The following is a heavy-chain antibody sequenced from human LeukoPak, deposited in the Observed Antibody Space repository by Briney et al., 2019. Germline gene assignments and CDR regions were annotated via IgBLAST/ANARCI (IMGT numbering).Heavy chain of an antibody. CDR2: ISYDGKNY. CDR3: AKVVSTGYDNYFDY. J-gene: IGHJ4*02. D-gene: IGHD5-12*01. CDR1: GFTFSNYG. V-gene: IGHV3-30*18. Sequence: PGRSLRLSCAASGFTFSNYGMHWVRQAPGKGLEWVALISYDGKNYNYADSVKGRFTISRDNSKNTLYLQMNNLRPEDTAVYYCAKVVSTGYDNYFDYWGQGTLVTVSS.